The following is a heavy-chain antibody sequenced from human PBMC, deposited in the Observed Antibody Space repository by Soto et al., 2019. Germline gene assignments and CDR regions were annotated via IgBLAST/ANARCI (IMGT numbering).Heavy chain of an antibody. J-gene: IGHJ5*02. V-gene: IGHV4-39*01. CDR3: ARSLGYCSGGSCSNWFDP. Sequence: PSETLSLTCTVSGGSISSSSYYWGWIRQPPGKGLEWIGSIYYSGSTYYNPSLKSRVTISVDTSKNQFSLKLSSVTAADTAVYYCARSLGYCSGGSCSNWFDPWGQGTLVTVS. CDR1: GGSISSSSYY. D-gene: IGHD2-15*01. CDR2: IYYSGST.